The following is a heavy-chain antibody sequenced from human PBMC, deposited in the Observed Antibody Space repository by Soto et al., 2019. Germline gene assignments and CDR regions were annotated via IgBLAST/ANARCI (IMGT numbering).Heavy chain of an antibody. CDR3: ARVATPTIALFDP. CDR2: IHPGGGST. V-gene: IGHV1-46*01. CDR1: GYTFTTYY. D-gene: IGHD5-12*01. Sequence: ASVKVSCKASGYTFTTYYMHWVRQAPGQGLQWMGIIHPGGGSTTYAQKFQGRVTMTRDTSTSTVYMELSSLRSEDTAVYYCARVATPTIALFDPWGQGTLVTVS. J-gene: IGHJ5*02.